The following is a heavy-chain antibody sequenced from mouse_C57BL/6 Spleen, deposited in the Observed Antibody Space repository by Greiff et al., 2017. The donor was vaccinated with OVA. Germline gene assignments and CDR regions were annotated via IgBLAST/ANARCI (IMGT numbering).Heavy chain of an antibody. Sequence: VKLMESGAELVRPGTSVKMSCKASGYTFTNYWIGWAKQRPGHGLEWIGDIYPGGGYTNYNEKFKGKATLTADKSSSTAYMQFSSLTSEDSAIYYCATGYFLSYWGQGTLVTVSA. J-gene: IGHJ3*01. CDR1: GYTFTNYW. CDR3: ATGYFLSY. CDR2: IYPGGGYT. D-gene: IGHD2-3*01. V-gene: IGHV1-63*01.